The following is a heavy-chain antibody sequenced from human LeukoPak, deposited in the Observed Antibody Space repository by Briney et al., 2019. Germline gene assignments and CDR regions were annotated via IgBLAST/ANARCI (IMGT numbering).Heavy chain of an antibody. D-gene: IGHD4-11*01. J-gene: IGHJ5*02. CDR1: GGSFSGYY. CDR2: INHSGST. V-gene: IGHV4-34*01. Sequence: PSETLSLTCAVYGGSFSGYYRSWIRQPPGKGLEWIGEINHSGSTNYNPSLKSRVTISVDTSKNQFSLKLSSVAAADTAAYYCARGYSRFDPWGQGTLVTVSS. CDR3: ARGYSRFDP.